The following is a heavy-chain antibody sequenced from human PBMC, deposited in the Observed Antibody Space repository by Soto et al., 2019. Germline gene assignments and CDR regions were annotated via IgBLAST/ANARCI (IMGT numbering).Heavy chain of an antibody. J-gene: IGHJ4*02. CDR2: FDLEDGST. CDR3: ARRWGPTFDF. Sequence: ASVKVSCKVSGYTLTKLSMHWVRQAPGKGLEWMGGFDLEDGSTTYAQSFQDRVTMTRDTATSTVYIELSSLKSEDTAVYYCARRWGPTFDFWGQGTLVTV. D-gene: IGHD1-26*01. CDR1: GYTLTKLS. V-gene: IGHV1-24*01.